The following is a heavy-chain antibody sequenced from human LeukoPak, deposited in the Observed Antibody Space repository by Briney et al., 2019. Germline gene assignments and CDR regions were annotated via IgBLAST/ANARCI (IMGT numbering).Heavy chain of an antibody. CDR2: IWYDGSNK. V-gene: IGHV3-33*01. Sequence: GRSLRLSCAASGFTFSSYGMHWVRQAPGKGLEWVAVIWYDGSNKYYADSVKGRFTISRDNSKNTLYLQMNSLRAEDTAVYYCATNTMIVVVITTWGAFDIWGQGTMVTVSS. CDR1: GFTFSSYG. J-gene: IGHJ3*02. D-gene: IGHD3-22*01. CDR3: ATNTMIVVVITTWGAFDI.